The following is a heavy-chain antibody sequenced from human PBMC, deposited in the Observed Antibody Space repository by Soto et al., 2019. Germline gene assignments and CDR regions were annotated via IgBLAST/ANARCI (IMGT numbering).Heavy chain of an antibody. CDR3: ARDCGTAVTTHYLDF. Sequence: QVEVVQSGPEVKKPGASVKVSCKASGYNFNACGISWVRQAPGQGLEWMGWISSHTGNTNYAQNLQGRVTMTTDTSTTTVYMELRSLTYDDTAVYYCARDCGTAVTTHYLDFWGQGSLVTVSS. J-gene: IGHJ4*02. CDR2: ISSHTGNT. CDR1: GYNFNACG. V-gene: IGHV1-18*01. D-gene: IGHD4-17*01.